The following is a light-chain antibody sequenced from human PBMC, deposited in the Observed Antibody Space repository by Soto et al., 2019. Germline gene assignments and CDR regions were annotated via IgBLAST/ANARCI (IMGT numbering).Light chain of an antibody. Sequence: EIVMTQSPVALSVSPGERATLSCRASQSVSDNLAWYQQKPGQAPRLLIFGTSTRATGIPARFSGSGSGTEFTLTISSLQSEDFAVYYCQQYKNWPPWTFGQGTKVDIK. CDR3: QQYKNWPPWT. V-gene: IGKV3-15*01. CDR1: QSVSDN. J-gene: IGKJ1*01. CDR2: GTS.